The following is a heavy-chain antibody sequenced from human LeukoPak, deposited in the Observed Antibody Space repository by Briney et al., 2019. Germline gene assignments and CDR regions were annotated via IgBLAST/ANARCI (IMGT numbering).Heavy chain of an antibody. J-gene: IGHJ4*02. V-gene: IGHV4-30-2*01. CDR1: GGSIGSGGYS. D-gene: IGHD5-24*01. CDR2: IYHSGST. Sequence: SQTLSLTCAVSGGSIGSGGYSWSWIRQPPGKGLEWIGYIYHSGSTYYNPSLKSRVTISVDRSKNQFSLKLSSVTAADTAVYYCARGQMAGYWGQGTLVTVSS. CDR3: ARGQMAGY.